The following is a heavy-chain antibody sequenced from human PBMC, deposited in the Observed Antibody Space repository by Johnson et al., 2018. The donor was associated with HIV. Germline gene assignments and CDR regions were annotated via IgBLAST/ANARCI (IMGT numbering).Heavy chain of an antibody. CDR3: TTGRPSSAAFDI. CDR1: GFTFSSYD. CDR2: ITYDGNNR. Sequence: QVQLVESGGGVVQPGRSLRVSCGASGFTFSSYDMHWVRQAPGKGLEWVAVITYDGNNRYYVDSVKGRFTISRDNSKNTLYLQMNSLKTEDSALYYCTTGRPSSAAFDIWGQGTMVTVSS. J-gene: IGHJ3*02. V-gene: IGHV3-30*03.